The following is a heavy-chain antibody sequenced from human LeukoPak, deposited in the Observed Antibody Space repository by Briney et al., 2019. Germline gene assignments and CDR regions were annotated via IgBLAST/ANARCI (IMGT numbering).Heavy chain of an antibody. D-gene: IGHD1-20*01. CDR3: ASGLTGTTYAFDI. CDR2: IYYSGST. CDR1: GGSISSSSYY. Sequence: SETVSLTCTVSGGSISSSSYYWCWIRQPPGKGLEWIGSIYYSGSTYYNPSLKSRVTISVDTSKNQFSLKLSSVTAADTAVYYCASGLTGTTYAFDIWGQGTMVTVSS. J-gene: IGHJ3*02. V-gene: IGHV4-39*07.